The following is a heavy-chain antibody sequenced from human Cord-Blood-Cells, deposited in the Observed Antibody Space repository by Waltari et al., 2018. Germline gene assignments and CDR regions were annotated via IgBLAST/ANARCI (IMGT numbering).Heavy chain of an antibody. J-gene: IGHJ4*02. D-gene: IGHD1-26*01. CDR2: IYYRGGT. CDR3: ARHAGGQWGLHYY. CDR1: GGSISSISYY. V-gene: IGHV4-39*01. Sequence: QLQLQESGPGLVKPSETLSLTCTVSGGSISSISYYWGWIRQPPGKGLEWIGSIYYRGGTYSNPSLNCRVTISVDTAHDQFSVKLSSVTVADTAVYYWARHAGGQWGLHYYRRQGTLVTVSS.